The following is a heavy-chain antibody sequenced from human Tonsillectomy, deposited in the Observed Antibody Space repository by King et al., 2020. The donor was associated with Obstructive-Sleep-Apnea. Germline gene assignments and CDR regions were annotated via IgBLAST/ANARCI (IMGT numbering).Heavy chain of an antibody. V-gene: IGHV4-34*01. D-gene: IGHD6-13*01. Sequence: VQLQQWGAGLLKPSETLSLTCAVFGGSFSDYYWSWIRQPPGKGLEWIGEINHSGSINYKPSLKSRVTISVDTSKNQFSLKLNSVTAADTAVYYCARGSGAAAVNWFDPWGQGTLVTVSS. CDR3: ARGSGAAAVNWFDP. CDR2: INHSGSI. CDR1: GGSFSDYY. J-gene: IGHJ5*02.